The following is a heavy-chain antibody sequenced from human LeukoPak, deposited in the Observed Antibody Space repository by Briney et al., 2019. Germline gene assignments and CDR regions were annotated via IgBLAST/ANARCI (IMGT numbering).Heavy chain of an antibody. CDR1: GGSISSYY. D-gene: IGHD2-2*01. J-gene: IGHJ4*02. Sequence: SETLSLTCTVSGGSISSYYWIWIRQPPGKGLEWIGYIYYRGRTNYDPSLKSRVTISVDTSKNQFSLKLSSVTAADTAVYYCARVLGCSTTSCYAAYIDSWGQGTLVTVSS. CDR2: IYYRGRT. CDR3: ARVLGCSTTSCYAAYIDS. V-gene: IGHV4-59*01.